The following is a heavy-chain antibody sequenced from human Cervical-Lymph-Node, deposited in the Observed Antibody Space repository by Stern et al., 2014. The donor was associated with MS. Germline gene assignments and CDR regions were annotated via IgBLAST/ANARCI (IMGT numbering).Heavy chain of an antibody. D-gene: IGHD2-15*01. J-gene: IGHJ6*02. CDR2: ISNDGNET. CDR1: GFALRSYG. CDR3: AKDRLFCSGGGCYAMDV. V-gene: IGHV3-30*18. Sequence: VQLVESGGGVVQPGRSLRLSCAASGFALRSYGMHWVRQAPGKGLEWVAVISNDGNETSYADSMKGRFTITRDNSKNTLSLQMNSLKTEDTAVYYCAKDRLFCSGGGCYAMDVWGQGTTVTVSS.